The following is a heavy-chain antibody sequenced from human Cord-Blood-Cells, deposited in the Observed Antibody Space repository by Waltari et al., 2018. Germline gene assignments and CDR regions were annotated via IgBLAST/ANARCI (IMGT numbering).Heavy chain of an antibody. CDR3: AGSSGDGDAFDI. CDR2: INPNSGGT. CDR1: GSTFTGYH. V-gene: IGHV1-2*02. J-gene: IGHJ3*02. Sequence: QAQLVQSGAEVQTPGASVKVSCKASGSTFTGYHMHWVRQAPGQGLEWMGWINPNSGGTNYAQKFQGRVTMTRDTSISTAYMELSRLRSDDTAVYYCAGSSGDGDAFDIWGQGTMVTVSS. D-gene: IGHD7-27*01.